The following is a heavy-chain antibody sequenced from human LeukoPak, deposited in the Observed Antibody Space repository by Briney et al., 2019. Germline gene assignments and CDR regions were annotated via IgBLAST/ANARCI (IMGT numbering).Heavy chain of an antibody. J-gene: IGHJ4*02. CDR2: ISDGGDST. V-gene: IGHV3-23*01. Sequence: GGSLRLSCAASGFTFSTYAMSWVRQAPGQGLEWVSTISDGGDSTYYADSVKGRFTISRDNSKNTLYLQMNSLRAEDTAVYYCAKGSSTSWPSFDYWGQGTLVTVSS. D-gene: IGHD6-13*01. CDR1: GFTFSTYA. CDR3: AKGSSTSWPSFDY.